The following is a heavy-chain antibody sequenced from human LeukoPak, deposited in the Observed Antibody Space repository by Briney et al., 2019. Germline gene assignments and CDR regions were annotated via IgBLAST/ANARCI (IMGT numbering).Heavy chain of an antibody. CDR2: ISGGGGST. V-gene: IGHV3-23*01. CDR3: AKMAPVGLLWFGELLTDY. J-gene: IGHJ4*02. CDR1: GFTFSTYT. D-gene: IGHD3-10*01. Sequence: LSGGSLRLSCAASGFTFSTYTMAWVRQAPGKGLEWVSAISGGGGSTYYADSVKGRFTISSDNSKNTLYLQMNSLRAEDTAVYYCAKMAPVGLLWFGELLTDYWGQGTLVTVSS.